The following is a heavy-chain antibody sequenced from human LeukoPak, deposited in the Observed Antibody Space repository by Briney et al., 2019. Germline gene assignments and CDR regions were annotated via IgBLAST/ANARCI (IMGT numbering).Heavy chain of an antibody. CDR1: GYTFTSYG. CDR3: ARDNSVEDTAWWFDS. J-gene: IGHJ5*01. V-gene: IGHV1-18*01. CDR2: ISAYTGNT. Sequence: ASVKLSCKASGYTFTSYGINWVRQAPGHGLEWMGWISAYTGNTNYAQKLQGRVTMTTNTSTSSAYMELRSLRSDDTAVYYCARDNSVEDTAWWFDSWGQGTLVTVSS. D-gene: IGHD4-23*01.